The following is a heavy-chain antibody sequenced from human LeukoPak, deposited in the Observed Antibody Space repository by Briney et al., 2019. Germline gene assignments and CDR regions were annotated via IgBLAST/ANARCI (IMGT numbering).Heavy chain of an antibody. J-gene: IGHJ4*02. Sequence: ASVKVSCKASGYTFTCYYMHWVRQAPGQGLELMGWMNPNSGGTNYAQKFQGRVTMTRDTSISTAYMELSRLRSDDTAVYYCARSRRDYDFWSGYEFDYWGQGTLVTVSS. CDR2: MNPNSGGT. D-gene: IGHD3-3*01. CDR3: ARSRRDYDFWSGYEFDY. CDR1: GYTFTCYY. V-gene: IGHV1-2*02.